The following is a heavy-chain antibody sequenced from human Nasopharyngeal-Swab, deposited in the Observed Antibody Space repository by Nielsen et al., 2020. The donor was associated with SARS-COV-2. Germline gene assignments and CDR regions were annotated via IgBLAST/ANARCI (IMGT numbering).Heavy chain of an antibody. J-gene: IGHJ6*02. CDR1: GFTVSTNY. V-gene: IGHV3-53*01. CDR3: ARARGEYFDYGMDV. Sequence: GESLKISCAASGFTVSTNYTSWVRQAPGKGLEWVSVIYFDGGTSYADSMRGRFIISRDNSKNTVYLQMNSLRAEDTAVYYCARARGEYFDYGMDVWGQGTTVTVSS. D-gene: IGHD3-9*01. CDR2: IYFDGGT.